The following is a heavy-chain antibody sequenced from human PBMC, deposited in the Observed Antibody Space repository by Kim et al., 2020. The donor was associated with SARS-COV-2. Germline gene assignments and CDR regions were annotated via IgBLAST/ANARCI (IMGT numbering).Heavy chain of an antibody. J-gene: IGHJ4*02. CDR3: ARAGGHGHFDY. CDR2: ISYDGINE. Sequence: GGSLRLSCAASGFTFSNYGMHWVRQAPGKGLEWVAVISYDGINENYADSVKGRFTISRDNSKNTLYLQMNSLRAEETAVYYWARAGGHGHFDYWGQGTLVTVSS. CDR1: GFTFSNYG. V-gene: IGHV3-30*03.